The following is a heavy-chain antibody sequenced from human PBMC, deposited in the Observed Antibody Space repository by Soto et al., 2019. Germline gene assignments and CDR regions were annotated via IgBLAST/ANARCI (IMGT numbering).Heavy chain of an antibody. J-gene: IGHJ4*02. V-gene: IGHV3-21*01. CDR2: ISSSSSYI. D-gene: IGHD4-17*01. CDR1: GFTFSSYS. Sequence: EVQLVESGGGLVKPGGSLRLSCAASGFTFSSYSMNWVRQAPGKGLEWVSSISSSSSYIYYADSVKGRFTISRDNAKNSLYLQMNSLRAEDTAVYYCASAYDYGDAGGGYWGQGTLVTVSS. CDR3: ASAYDYGDAGGGY.